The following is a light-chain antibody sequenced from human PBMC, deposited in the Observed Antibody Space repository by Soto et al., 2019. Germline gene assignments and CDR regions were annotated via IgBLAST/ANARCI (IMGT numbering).Light chain of an antibody. CDR1: QGLVYSDGNTF. J-gene: IGKJ1*01. V-gene: IGKV2-30*01. CDR3: VQGTHWTWT. Sequence: DVVMTQSPLSLSVTLGQTASISCRSSQGLVYSDGNTFLNWFHQRPGQSPRRLIYQVSNRDSVVPARVSGSGSGTDYTLTISRVEAEDVGIYYCVQGTHWTWTFGQGTKVEIK. CDR2: QVS.